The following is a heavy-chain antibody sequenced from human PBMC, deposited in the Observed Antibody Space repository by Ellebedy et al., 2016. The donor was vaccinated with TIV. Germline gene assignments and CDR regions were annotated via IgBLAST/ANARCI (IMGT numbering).Heavy chain of an antibody. D-gene: IGHD6-19*01. V-gene: IGHV3-15*01. CDR2: IKSKTDGGTT. CDR1: GFTFSNAW. Sequence: GESLKISCAASGFTFSNAWMSWVRQAPGKGLEWVGRIKSKTDGGTTDYAAPVKGRFTISRDDSKNTLYLQMNSLKTEDTAVYYCTTDRIGIYSSGWYARSAFDIWGQGTMVTVSS. J-gene: IGHJ3*02. CDR3: TTDRIGIYSSGWYARSAFDI.